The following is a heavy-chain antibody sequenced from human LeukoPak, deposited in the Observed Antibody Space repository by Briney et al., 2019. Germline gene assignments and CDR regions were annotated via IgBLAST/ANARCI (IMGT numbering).Heavy chain of an antibody. CDR2: ITYVGSNK. D-gene: IGHD1/OR15-1a*01. Sequence: GGSLRLSCAASGFTFSSYAMHWVRQAPGKGLEWVAVITYVGSNKYYADSVKGRFTISRDNSKNTLYLQMNSLRAEDTAVYYCAREGGRTVFYFDYWGQGTLVTVSS. J-gene: IGHJ4*02. CDR1: GFTFSSYA. V-gene: IGHV3-30-3*01. CDR3: AREGGRTVFYFDY.